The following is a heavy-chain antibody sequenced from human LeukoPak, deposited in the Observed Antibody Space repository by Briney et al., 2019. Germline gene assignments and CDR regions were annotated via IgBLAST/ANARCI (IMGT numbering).Heavy chain of an antibody. J-gene: IGHJ6*03. CDR3: ARARGGLFGTTRPKYYMDV. Sequence: NPGGSLRLSCAASGFTFSSYSMNWVRQAPGKGLEWVSSISSSSSYIYYADSVKGRFTISRNNPKNSLYLQMNSLRAEDTAVYYCARARGGLFGTTRPKYYMDVWGKGTTVTVSS. CDR2: ISSSSSYI. CDR1: GFTFSSYS. V-gene: IGHV3-21*01. D-gene: IGHD3-10*01.